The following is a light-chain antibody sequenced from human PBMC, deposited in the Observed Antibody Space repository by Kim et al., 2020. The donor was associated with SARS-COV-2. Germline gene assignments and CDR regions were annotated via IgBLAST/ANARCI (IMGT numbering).Light chain of an antibody. V-gene: IGKV1-12*01. CDR1: QDIRTW. CDR2: AAI. J-gene: IGKJ4*01. CDR3: QQSHSFPLT. Sequence: ASVGDRVTITCRASQDIRTWLAWYQQKPGKAPKFLIYAAISLQSVVPSRFSGSVSGTDFTLTISSLQPEDYATYYCQQSHSFPLTFGGGTKVDIK.